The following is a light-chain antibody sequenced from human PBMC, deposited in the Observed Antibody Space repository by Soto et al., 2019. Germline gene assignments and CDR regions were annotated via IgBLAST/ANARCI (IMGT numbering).Light chain of an antibody. Sequence: QSALTQPASVSGSPGQSITISCTGTSSDVGGYNYVSWYQQHPGKAPKLMIYEVSNRPSGVSNRFSGSKSGNTASLTISGIQAEDEADYYYSSYTSSSTYVFGTGTKVTGL. CDR2: EVS. J-gene: IGLJ1*01. CDR3: SSYTSSSTYV. V-gene: IGLV2-14*01. CDR1: SSDVGGYNY.